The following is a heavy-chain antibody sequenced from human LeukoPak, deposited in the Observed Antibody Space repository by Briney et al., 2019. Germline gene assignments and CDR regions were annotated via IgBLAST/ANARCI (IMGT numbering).Heavy chain of an antibody. D-gene: IGHD3-3*01. CDR2: IYYSGST. CDR3: ARGKHDYDFWSGSPHYYFDY. CDR1: GGSISSYY. J-gene: IGHJ4*02. V-gene: IGHV4-59*01. Sequence: SETLSLTRTVSGGSISSYYWSWIRQPPGKGLEWIGYIYYSGSTNYNPSLKSRVTISVDTSKNQFSLKLSSVTAADTAVYYCARGKHDYDFWSGSPHYYFDYWGQGTLVTVSS.